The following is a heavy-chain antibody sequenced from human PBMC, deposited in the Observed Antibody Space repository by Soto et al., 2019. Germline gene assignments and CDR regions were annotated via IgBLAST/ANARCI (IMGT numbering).Heavy chain of an antibody. CDR2: IYYSGST. J-gene: IGHJ6*02. V-gene: IGHV4-61*08. CDR3: AREGVSSAWYYYYAMDV. CDR1: GVSISSGDDY. D-gene: IGHD3-10*01. Sequence: PSETLSLTCIVSGVSISSGDDYWSWIRQPPGKGLEWIGYIYYSGSTNYNPSLKSRVTISVDTSKNQFSLKLSSVTAADTAVYYCAREGVSSAWYYYYAMDVWGQGTTVTVSS.